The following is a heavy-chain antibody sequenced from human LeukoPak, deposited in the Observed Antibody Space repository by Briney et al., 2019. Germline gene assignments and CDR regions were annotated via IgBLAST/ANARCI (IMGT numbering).Heavy chain of an antibody. V-gene: IGHV3-7*01. CDR1: GLTFSSYW. CDR2: IKEDGSEK. J-gene: IGHJ4*02. D-gene: IGHD3-10*01. Sequence: GSLRLSCATSGLTFSSYWMNWVRQAPGKGLEWVADIKEDGSEKYYVDSVKGRFTISRDNAKNSLYLQMNSLRAEDTAVYYCALNPDYYGSGSFDYWGQGTLVTVSS. CDR3: ALNPDYYGSGSFDY.